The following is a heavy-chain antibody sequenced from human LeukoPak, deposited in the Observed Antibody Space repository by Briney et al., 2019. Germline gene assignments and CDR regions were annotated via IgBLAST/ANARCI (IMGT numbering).Heavy chain of an antibody. V-gene: IGHV3-53*01. Sequence: TGGSLRLSCAASGFTVSSNYMTWVRQAPGKGLEWVSVFYSDGSTYYADSVKGRFTISRDTSKNTVDLQMNSLRSEDAAVYYCATFSYAGNAGGSVGYWGQGTLVTVSS. J-gene: IGHJ4*02. CDR3: ATFSYAGNAGGSVGY. D-gene: IGHD4-23*01. CDR2: FYSDGST. CDR1: GFTVSSNY.